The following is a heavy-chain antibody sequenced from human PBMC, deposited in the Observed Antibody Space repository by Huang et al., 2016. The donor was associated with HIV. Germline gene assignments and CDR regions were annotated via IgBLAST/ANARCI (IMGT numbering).Heavy chain of an antibody. CDR3: ARSEPSRYYFDY. CDR1: GFTFSNYA. V-gene: IGHV3-30-3*01. Sequence: QVQLVESGGGVVQPGTSLRLSFAASGFTFSNYAMNWVRQAPGKGREWVAVISNEGSTKYYADSVKGRFTISRDNSKNTVYLQMNSLRAEDTTVYYCARSEPSRYYFDYWGQGTLVTVSS. CDR2: ISNEGSTK. J-gene: IGHJ4*02.